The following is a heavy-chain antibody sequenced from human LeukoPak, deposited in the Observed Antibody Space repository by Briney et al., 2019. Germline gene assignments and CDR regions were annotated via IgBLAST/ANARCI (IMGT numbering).Heavy chain of an antibody. D-gene: IGHD3-22*01. V-gene: IGHV3-53*01. CDR2: IYSGGST. Sequence: GGSLRLSCAASGFTVSSNYMSWVRQAPGKGPEWVSVIYSGGSTYYADSVKGRFTISRDNSKNTLYLQMNSLRAEDTAVYYCARSSGGYYYDSSGFFDIWGQGTMVTVSS. CDR3: ARSSGGYYYDSSGFFDI. CDR1: GFTVSSNY. J-gene: IGHJ3*02.